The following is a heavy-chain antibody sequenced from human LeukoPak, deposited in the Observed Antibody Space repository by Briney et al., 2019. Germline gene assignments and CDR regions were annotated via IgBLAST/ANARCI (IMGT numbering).Heavy chain of an antibody. V-gene: IGHV3-21*01. J-gene: IGHJ4*02. D-gene: IGHD3-16*02. CDR1: GFTFSSYS. Sequence: PGGSLRLSCAASGFTFSSYSMNWVRQAPGKGLEWVSSISSSSYIYYADSVKGRFTISRDNAKNSLYLQMNSLRAEDTAVYYCARAELVGRYTFGGVIAYDYWGQGTLVTVSS. CDR2: ISSSSYI. CDR3: ARAELVGRYTFGGVIAYDY.